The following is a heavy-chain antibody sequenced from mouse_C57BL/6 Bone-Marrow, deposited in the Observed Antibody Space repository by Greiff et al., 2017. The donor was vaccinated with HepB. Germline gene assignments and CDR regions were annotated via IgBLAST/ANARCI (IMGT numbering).Heavy chain of an antibody. D-gene: IGHD2-1*01. V-gene: IGHV14-4*01. CDR3: TLYGNYEGWYFDV. Sequence: EVKLQQSGAELVRPGASVKLSCTASGFNIKDDYMHWVKQRPEQGLEWIGWIDPENGDTEYASKFQGKATITADTSSNTAYLQLSSLTSEDTAVYYGTLYGNYEGWYFDVWGTGTTVTVSS. J-gene: IGHJ1*03. CDR1: GFNIKDDY. CDR2: IDPENGDT.